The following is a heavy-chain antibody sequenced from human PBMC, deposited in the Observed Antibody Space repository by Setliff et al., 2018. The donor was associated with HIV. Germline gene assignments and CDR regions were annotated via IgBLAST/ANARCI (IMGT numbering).Heavy chain of an antibody. CDR2: IGPDNGNT. Sequence: ASGRSCKSSGYTFTDYFIHWVRQAPGQGLEWMGWIGPDNGNTRISQRFRGSVTMTRDRSINTAYMELSGLTSDDTAVYYCARQLSNSFDYWGQGALVTVSS. CDR1: GYTFTDYF. D-gene: IGHD1-1*01. J-gene: IGHJ4*02. V-gene: IGHV1-2*02. CDR3: ARQLSNSFDY.